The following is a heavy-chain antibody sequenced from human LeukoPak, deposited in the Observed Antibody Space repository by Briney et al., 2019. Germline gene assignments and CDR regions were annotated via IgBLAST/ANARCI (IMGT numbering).Heavy chain of an antibody. CDR1: GASISRYY. D-gene: IGHD3-22*01. J-gene: IGHJ2*01. CDR3: ARLLGSSGYAGDWYFDL. V-gene: IGHV4-4*07. CDR2: LYTNGTV. Sequence: SETLSLTCSVSGASISRYYWTWIRQPVGKGLEWFGRLYTNGTVNYNPSLRSRVTMSRDTSRNQFSLKLTSVTAADTAVYYCARLLGSSGYAGDWYFDLWGPGALVTVSP.